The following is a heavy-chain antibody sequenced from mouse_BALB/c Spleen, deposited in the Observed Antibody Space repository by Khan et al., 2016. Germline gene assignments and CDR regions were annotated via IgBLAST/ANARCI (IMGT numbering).Heavy chain of an antibody. D-gene: IGHD2-14*01. CDR3: ARYRYDYFDY. CDR1: GISITTGNYR. CDR2: IYYSGII. Sequence: EVQLQESGPGLVKPSQTVSLTCTVAGISITTGNYRWSWIRQFPGHKLEWIGYIYYSGIITYNPSLTSRTTITRDTSNNHFFLEMNSLTAEDTARYCCARYRYDYFDYWGQGATVTVSS. V-gene: IGHV3-5*02. J-gene: IGHJ2*01.